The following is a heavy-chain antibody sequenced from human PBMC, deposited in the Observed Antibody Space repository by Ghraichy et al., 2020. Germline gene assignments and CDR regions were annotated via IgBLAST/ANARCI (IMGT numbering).Heavy chain of an antibody. Sequence: GGSLRLSCAASGFTFSSYGMHWVRQAPGKGLEWVAVISYDGSNKYYADSVKGRFTISRDNSKNTLYLQMNSLRAEDTAVYYCANLEMATMSGMDVWGQGTTVTVSS. CDR1: GFTFSSYG. J-gene: IGHJ6*02. CDR3: ANLEMATMSGMDV. CDR2: ISYDGSNK. V-gene: IGHV3-30*18. D-gene: IGHD5-24*01.